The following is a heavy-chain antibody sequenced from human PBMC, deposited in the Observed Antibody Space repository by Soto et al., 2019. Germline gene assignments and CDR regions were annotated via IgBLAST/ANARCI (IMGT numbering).Heavy chain of an antibody. CDR1: GFTFSDYS. CDR2: ISGSSTYI. J-gene: IGHJ4*02. D-gene: IGHD3-22*01. Sequence: EVQLVESGGGLVKPGGSLRLSCAASGFTFSDYSMNWVRQAPGKGLEWVSSISGSSTYISYGDSVRGRFTISRDNAKNTLYLQMNSLRVEDAAVYYCAAGGSGYYANWGQGTLVTVSS. V-gene: IGHV3-21*01. CDR3: AAGGSGYYAN.